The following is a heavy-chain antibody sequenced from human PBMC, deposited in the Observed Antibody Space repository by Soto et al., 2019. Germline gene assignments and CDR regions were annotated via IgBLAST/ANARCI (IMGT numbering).Heavy chain of an antibody. CDR2: ISAYNGNT. Sequence: QVPLVQSGAEVKKPGASVKVSCKASGYTFTSYGISWVRQAPGQGLEWMGWISAYNGNTNYAQKLQGRVTMTTDTSTSTAYMELRSLRSDDTAVYYCARDSYYDFWSGYPPNYGMDVWGQGTTVTVSS. J-gene: IGHJ6*02. V-gene: IGHV1-18*01. CDR1: GYTFTSYG. CDR3: ARDSYYDFWSGYPPNYGMDV. D-gene: IGHD3-3*01.